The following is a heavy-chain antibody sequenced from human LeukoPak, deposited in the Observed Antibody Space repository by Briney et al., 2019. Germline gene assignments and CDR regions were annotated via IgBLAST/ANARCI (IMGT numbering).Heavy chain of an antibody. V-gene: IGHV1-2*02. D-gene: IGHD3-3*01. J-gene: IGHJ3*02. CDR1: GYTFTGYY. CDR3: ARDRGTIFGVVDAFDI. Sequence: ASVKVSCKSSGYTFTGYYMHWVRQAPGQGLEWMGWINPNSGGTNYAQKFQGRVTMTRDTSISTAYMELSRLRSDDTAVYYCARDRGTIFGVVDAFDIWGQGTMVTVSS. CDR2: INPNSGGT.